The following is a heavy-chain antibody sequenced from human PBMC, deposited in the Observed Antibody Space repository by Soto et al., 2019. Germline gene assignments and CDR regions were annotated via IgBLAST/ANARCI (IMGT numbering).Heavy chain of an antibody. CDR1: GYSFTSYW. J-gene: IGHJ6*02. CDR2: IYPGDSDT. D-gene: IGHD3-10*01. Sequence: GESLKISCKGFGYSFTSYWIGWVRQMPGKGLEWMGIIYPGDSDTRYSPSFQGQVTISADKSISTAYLQWSSLKASDTAMYYCARLPYYYGSGSYPYYYYGMDVWGQGTTVTVSS. CDR3: ARLPYYYGSGSYPYYYYGMDV. V-gene: IGHV5-51*01.